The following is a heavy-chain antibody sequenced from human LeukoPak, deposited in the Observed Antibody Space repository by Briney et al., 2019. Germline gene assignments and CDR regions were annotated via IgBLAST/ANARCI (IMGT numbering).Heavy chain of an antibody. V-gene: IGHV1-2*02. D-gene: IGHD3-22*01. J-gene: IGHJ4*02. Sequence: ASVKVSCKASGYTLTGYYMHWVRQAPGQGLEWMGWINPNNGGTNYAQKFQGRVTMTRDTSISTAYMELSRLRSDDTAVYYCARKDYYDSSGYGYWGQGTLVTVSS. CDR2: INPNNGGT. CDR1: GYTLTGYY. CDR3: ARKDYYDSSGYGY.